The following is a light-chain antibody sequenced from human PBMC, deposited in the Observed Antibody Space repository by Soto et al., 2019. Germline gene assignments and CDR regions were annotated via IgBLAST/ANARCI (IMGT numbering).Light chain of an antibody. J-gene: IGKJ2*01. CDR2: DAS. CDR3: QQRNNWPPA. CDR1: QSVSSS. Sequence: EIVLTQSPATLSLSPGERATLSCRASQSVSSSLAWYQQKPGQAPRLLIYDASNRATGIPARFSGSGSGTDFTLTISSLEPEDFALYYCQQRNNWPPAFGQGTKLEIK. V-gene: IGKV3-11*01.